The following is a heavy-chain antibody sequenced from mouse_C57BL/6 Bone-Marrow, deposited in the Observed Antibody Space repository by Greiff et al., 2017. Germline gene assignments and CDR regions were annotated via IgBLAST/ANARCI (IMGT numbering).Heavy chain of an antibody. J-gene: IGHJ1*03. Sequence: EVQLQQSGAELVRPGSSVKMSCKTSGYTFTSYGINWVKQRPGQGLEGIGYIYIGNGYTAYNEKFKGKATLTSDTSSSTAYMQRSSLTSEDSAIYFCASGGGPGYFDVWVTGTTVTVSS. CDR1: GYTFTSYG. D-gene: IGHD3-3*01. V-gene: IGHV1-58*01. CDR2: IYIGNGYT. CDR3: ASGGGPGYFDV.